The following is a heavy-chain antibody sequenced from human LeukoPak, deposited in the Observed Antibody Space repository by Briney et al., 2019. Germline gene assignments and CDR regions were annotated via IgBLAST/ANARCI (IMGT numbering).Heavy chain of an antibody. Sequence: SETLSLTCTVSGGSISSYYWSWLRQPPGKGLEWIGYIYYSGSTNYNPSLKSRVTISVDTSKNQFSLKLSSVTAADTAVYYCARYSGSYYAFDIWGQGTMVTVSS. D-gene: IGHD1-26*01. CDR3: ARYSGSYYAFDI. CDR2: IYYSGST. J-gene: IGHJ3*02. V-gene: IGHV4-59*08. CDR1: GGSISSYY.